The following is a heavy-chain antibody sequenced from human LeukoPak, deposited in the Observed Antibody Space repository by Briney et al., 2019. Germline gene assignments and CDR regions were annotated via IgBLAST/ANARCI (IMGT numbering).Heavy chain of an antibody. CDR1: GYTFSSYY. CDR3: ARIMAGSPIDY. D-gene: IGHD3-16*01. J-gene: IGHJ4*02. V-gene: IGHV1-46*01. CDR2: IDPSSSST. Sequence: ASVKVSCTASGYTFSSYYMHWVRQAPGQGLEWMGLIDPSSSSTSYAQKFQGRVTMTRDVSTSTVYMELSSLRSEDTAVYYCARIMAGSPIDYWGQGTLVTVSS.